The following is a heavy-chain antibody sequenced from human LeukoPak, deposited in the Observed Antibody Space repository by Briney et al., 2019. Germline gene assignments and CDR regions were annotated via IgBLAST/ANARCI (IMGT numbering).Heavy chain of an antibody. D-gene: IGHD2-2*01. V-gene: IGHV1-2*02. Sequence: ASVKVSCKTSGYTFTGYYMHWVRQAPGQGLEWMGWMNPNSGGSNYAQKFQGRVTMTRDTSISTAYMELSRLRSDDTAVYYCARVQLPHYVRGYCSSTSCYGHYYYGMDVWGQGTTVTVSS. J-gene: IGHJ6*02. CDR3: ARVQLPHYVRGYCSSTSCYGHYYYGMDV. CDR2: MNPNSGGS. CDR1: GYTFTGYY.